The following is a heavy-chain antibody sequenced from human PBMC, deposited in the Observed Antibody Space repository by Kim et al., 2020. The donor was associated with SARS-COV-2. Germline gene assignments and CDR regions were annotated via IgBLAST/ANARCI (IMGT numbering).Heavy chain of an antibody. CDR2: ISGSGGST. J-gene: IGHJ6*03. V-gene: IGHV3-23*01. CDR3: AKDLDNWNYVYMDV. Sequence: GGSLRLSCAASGFTFSSYAMSWVRQAPGKGLEWVSAISGSGGSTYYADSVKGRFTISRDNSKNTLYLQMNSLRAEDTAVYYCAKDLDNWNYVYMDVWGKGTTVTVSS. CDR1: GFTFSSYA. D-gene: IGHD1-20*01.